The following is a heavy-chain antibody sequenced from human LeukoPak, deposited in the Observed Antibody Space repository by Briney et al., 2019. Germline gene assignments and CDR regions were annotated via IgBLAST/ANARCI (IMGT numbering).Heavy chain of an antibody. D-gene: IGHD3-22*01. CDR3: ATSSGPDY. CDR2: ISGSGGST. CDR1: GFTFSNYA. V-gene: IGHV3-23*01. Sequence: GALRLSCAASGFTFSNYAMNWVRQAPGKGLEWVSGISGSGGSTYYADSVKGRFTISRDNSKKTLYLQMNSLRAEDTAVYYCATSSGPDYWGQGTLVTVSS. J-gene: IGHJ4*02.